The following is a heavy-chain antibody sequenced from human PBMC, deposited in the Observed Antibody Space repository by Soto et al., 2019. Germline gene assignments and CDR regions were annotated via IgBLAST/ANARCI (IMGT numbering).Heavy chain of an antibody. D-gene: IGHD3-22*01. Sequence: GGSLRLSCAASGFTFSSYAMSWVRQAPGKGLEWVSAISGSGGSTYYADSVKGRFTISRDNSKNTLYLQMNSLRAEDTAVYYCAKLRYYDSSGYYEAYYFDYWGQGTLVTVSS. V-gene: IGHV3-23*01. CDR1: GFTFSSYA. J-gene: IGHJ4*02. CDR3: AKLRYYDSSGYYEAYYFDY. CDR2: ISGSGGST.